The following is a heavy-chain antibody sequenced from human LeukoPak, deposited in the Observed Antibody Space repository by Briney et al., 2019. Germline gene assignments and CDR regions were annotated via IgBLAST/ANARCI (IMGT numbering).Heavy chain of an antibody. CDR3: ARVQFTDVLRYFDWLLEGAFDI. CDR1: GGSISSYY. V-gene: IGHV4-59*01. J-gene: IGHJ3*02. CDR2: IYYSGST. D-gene: IGHD3-9*01. Sequence: SETLSLTCTVSGGSISSYYWSWIRQPPGKGLEWIGYIYYSGSTNYNPSLKSRVTISVDTSKNQFSLKLSSVPAADTAVYYCARVQFTDVLRYFDWLLEGAFDIWGQGTMVTVSS.